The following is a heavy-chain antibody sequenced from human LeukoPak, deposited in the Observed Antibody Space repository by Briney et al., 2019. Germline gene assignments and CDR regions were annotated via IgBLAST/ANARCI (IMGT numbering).Heavy chain of an antibody. V-gene: IGHV1-2*02. CDR3: ARVKKLMPEFEF. J-gene: IGHJ4*02. CDR2: INPNSGAT. Sequence: ASVKVSCKSSGYTFIDYYIHWVRQAPGQGLEWMGWINPNSGATKYAQKFQGRVSMTRDTSINTAYMDLTNLRSDDTAIFYCARVKKLMPEFEFWGQGTLVSVSS. CDR1: GYTFIDYY. D-gene: IGHD2-2*01.